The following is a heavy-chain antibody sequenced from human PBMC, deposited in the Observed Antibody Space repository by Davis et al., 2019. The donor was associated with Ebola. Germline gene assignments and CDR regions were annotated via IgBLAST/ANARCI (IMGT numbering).Heavy chain of an antibody. CDR2: VSDSGLIT. J-gene: IGHJ4*02. V-gene: IGHV3-23*01. CDR1: GFTFSRHA. CDR3: ARSDCNHIGCKLLDG. Sequence: PGGSLRLSCVGSGFTFSRHAMSWVRQATGKGLAWVSSVSDSGLITVHADSVKGRFTISRDNSRNTLYLQMNSLRAEDTALYLCARSDCNHIGCKLLDGWGQGTPVTVSS. D-gene: IGHD2-21*01.